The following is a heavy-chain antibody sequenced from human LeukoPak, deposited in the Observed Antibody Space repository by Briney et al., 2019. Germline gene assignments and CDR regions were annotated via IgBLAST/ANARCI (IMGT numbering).Heavy chain of an antibody. V-gene: IGHV3-30*03. Sequence: PGGSLRLSCAASGFTFSSYGMHWVRQAPGKGLEWVAVISYDGSNKYYADSVRGRFTISRDNSKNTLYLQMNSLRAEDTAVYYCARDTSLPYSSGWYAHFDYWGQGTLVTVSS. CDR2: ISYDGSNK. CDR1: GFTFSSYG. D-gene: IGHD6-19*01. CDR3: ARDTSLPYSSGWYAHFDY. J-gene: IGHJ4*02.